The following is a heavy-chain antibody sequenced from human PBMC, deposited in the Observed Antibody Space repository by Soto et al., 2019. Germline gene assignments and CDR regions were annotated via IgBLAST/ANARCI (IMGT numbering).Heavy chain of an antibody. D-gene: IGHD5-18*01. V-gene: IGHV1-2*02. CDR2: ISPNSDVT. J-gene: IGHJ4*02. CDR3: ARLRIQLWSGFDY. Sequence: ASVKVSCKASGYTFTGYYIHWVRQAPGQGLEWMGWISPNSDVTNYAQKFQGRVTMTRDTSISTAYMELSSLRSEDTAVYYCARLRIQLWSGFDYWGQGTLVTVSS. CDR1: GYTFTGYY.